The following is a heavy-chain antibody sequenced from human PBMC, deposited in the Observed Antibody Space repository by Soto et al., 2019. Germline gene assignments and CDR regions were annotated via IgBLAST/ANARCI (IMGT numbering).Heavy chain of an antibody. CDR3: ARRGYSSSWYYYYYYGMDV. CDR1: GYTFTSYD. CDR2: MNPNRGNT. V-gene: IGHV1-8*01. J-gene: IGHJ6*02. Sequence: QVQLVQSGAEVKKPGASVKVSCKASGYTFTSYDINWVRQATGQGLEWMGWMNPNRGNTGYAQKFQGRVTMTRNTSISTADMELSSLRSEDTAVYYCARRGYSSSWYYYYYYGMDVWGQGTTVTVSS. D-gene: IGHD6-13*01.